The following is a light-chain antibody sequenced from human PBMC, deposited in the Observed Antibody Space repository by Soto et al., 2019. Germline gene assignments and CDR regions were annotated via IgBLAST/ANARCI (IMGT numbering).Light chain of an antibody. CDR1: QTVSTF. V-gene: IGKV1-39*01. Sequence: DIXMTQSPASLSASVGDRVTISCRASQTVSTFLNWYQQKPGTAPRLLIYRASSVQSGVPPRFSGSGSGRDFTLTISSLRPEDIATYFCQQSYSSPPWTFGQGTKVEV. CDR2: RAS. J-gene: IGKJ1*01. CDR3: QQSYSSPPWT.